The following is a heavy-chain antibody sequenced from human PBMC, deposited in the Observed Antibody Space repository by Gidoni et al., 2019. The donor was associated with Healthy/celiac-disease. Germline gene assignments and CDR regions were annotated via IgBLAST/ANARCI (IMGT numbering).Heavy chain of an antibody. Sequence: EVQLVESGGGLVQPGGSLRLSCAASGFTFRSYSMNWVRPAPGKGLEWVSYISSSSSTIYYADSVKGRFTISRDNAKNSLYLQMNSLRDEDTAVYYCASPWGRTGTPAFDIWGQGTMVTVSS. J-gene: IGHJ3*02. CDR3: ASPWGRTGTPAFDI. D-gene: IGHD1-7*01. CDR1: GFTFRSYS. V-gene: IGHV3-48*02. CDR2: ISSSSSTI.